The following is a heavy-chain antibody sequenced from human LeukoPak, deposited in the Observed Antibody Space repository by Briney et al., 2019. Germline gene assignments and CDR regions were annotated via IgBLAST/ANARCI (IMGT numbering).Heavy chain of an antibody. V-gene: IGHV4-39*01. J-gene: IGHJ4*02. D-gene: IGHD2-2*02. CDR2: IYYSGST. CDR1: GGSISSRSYY. Sequence: SETLSLTCTVSGGSISSRSYYWGWIRQPPGKGLEWTGSIYYSGSTYYNPSLKSRVTISVDTSKNQFSLKLSSVTAADTAVYYCARLGPSWGAIEFFFDYWGQGTLVTVSS. CDR3: ARLGPSWGAIEFFFDY.